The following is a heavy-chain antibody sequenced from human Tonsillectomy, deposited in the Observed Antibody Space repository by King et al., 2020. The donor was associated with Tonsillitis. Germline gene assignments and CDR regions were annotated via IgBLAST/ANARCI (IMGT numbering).Heavy chain of an antibody. J-gene: IGHJ4*02. CDR2: VSYSGST. CDR3: ARTFYASGSFPGCFDY. D-gene: IGHD3-10*01. V-gene: IGHV4-59*01. Sequence: QLQESGPGLVKPSETLSLTCTVSVDSISDYYWSWIRQPPGKGLEWIGYVSYSGSTNYNLSLKCRVTISVDTSKNQFSLRLSSVTAADTAVYYCARTFYASGSFPGCFDYWGQGTLVTVSS. CDR1: VDSISDYY.